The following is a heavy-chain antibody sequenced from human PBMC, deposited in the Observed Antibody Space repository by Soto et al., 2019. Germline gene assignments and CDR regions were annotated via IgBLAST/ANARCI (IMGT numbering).Heavy chain of an antibody. V-gene: IGHV1-18*01. D-gene: IGHD6-13*01. CDR2: ISGYNGDT. CDR1: GYTFTSYG. Sequence: QVQLVQSGAEVKKPGASVKVSCKASGYTFTSYGISWVRQAPGQGLEWMGWISGYNGDTNYAQKYQGRVTMTTDTSTSTAYMELRSLKSDDTAVYYRARAPQAVAGAGIWYWGQGTLVTVSS. CDR3: ARAPQAVAGAGIWY. J-gene: IGHJ4*02.